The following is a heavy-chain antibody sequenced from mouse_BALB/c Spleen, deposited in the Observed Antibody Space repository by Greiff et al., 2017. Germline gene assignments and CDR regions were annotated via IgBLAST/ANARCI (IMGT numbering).Heavy chain of an antibody. V-gene: IGHV3-2*02. CDR3: ARGSTAYYAMDY. Sequence: VQLKESGPGLVKPSQSLSLTCTVTGYSITSDYAWNWIRQFPGNKLEWMGYISYSGSTSYNPSLKSRISITRDTSKNQFFLQLNSVTTEDTATYYCARGSTAYYAMDYWGQGTSVTVSS. CDR1: GYSITSDYA. CDR2: ISYSGST. D-gene: IGHD1-2*01. J-gene: IGHJ4*01.